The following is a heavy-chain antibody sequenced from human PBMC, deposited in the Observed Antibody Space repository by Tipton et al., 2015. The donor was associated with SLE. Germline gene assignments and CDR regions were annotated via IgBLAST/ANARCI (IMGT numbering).Heavy chain of an antibody. CDR2: IYYTGST. J-gene: IGHJ5*02. D-gene: IGHD4-17*01. Sequence: TLSLTCTVSGGSISSYYWNWVRQPPGKGLGWIGHIYYTGSTNYNPSLKSRVTISVHTSKNQFSLDLSSVTAADTAVYFCAAMYGDARTNWVDPWGQGTLVTVSS. V-gene: IGHV4-59*08. CDR3: AAMYGDARTNWVDP. CDR1: GGSISSYY.